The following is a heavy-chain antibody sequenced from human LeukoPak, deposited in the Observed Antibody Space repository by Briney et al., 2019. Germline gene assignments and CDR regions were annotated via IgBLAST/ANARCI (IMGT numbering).Heavy chain of an antibody. V-gene: IGHV1-69*04. Sequence: ASVKVSCKTSGGTFSSSAITWVRQAPGQGLEWMGRIIPVLNITTYAQKFQGRVTITADTSTSTVYMELSSLRSEETAVYYCAKDQGLTAPPPYGLDVWGQGTTVTVSS. CDR1: GGTFSSSA. J-gene: IGHJ6*02. CDR2: IIPVLNIT. D-gene: IGHD5-18*01. CDR3: AKDQGLTAPPPYGLDV.